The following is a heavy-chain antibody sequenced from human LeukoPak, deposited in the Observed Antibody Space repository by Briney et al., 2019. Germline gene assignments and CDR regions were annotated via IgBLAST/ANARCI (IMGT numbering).Heavy chain of an antibody. CDR1: GYTFTGYY. CDR2: INPHSGGT. J-gene: IGHJ4*02. Sequence: ASVKVSCKASGYTFTGYYMHWVRQAPGQGLEWMGWINPHSGGTNYAQKFQGRVTMTRDTSISTAYMELSRLGSDDTAVYYCARDDYGDYKYYFDYWGRGTLVTVSS. D-gene: IGHD4-17*01. CDR3: ARDDYGDYKYYFDY. V-gene: IGHV1-2*02.